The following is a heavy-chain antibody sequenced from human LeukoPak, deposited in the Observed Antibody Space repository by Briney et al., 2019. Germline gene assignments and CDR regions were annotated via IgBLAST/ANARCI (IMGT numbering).Heavy chain of an antibody. CDR3: AAFDSSVNDAFDI. D-gene: IGHD3-22*01. Sequence: GGSLRLSCAASGFTFSSYSMNWVRQAPGKGLEWVSSISSSSSYIYYAGSVKGRFTISSDNAKNSLYLQMNSLRVEDTAVYYCAAFDSSVNDAFDIWGQGTMVTVSS. CDR2: ISSSSSYI. V-gene: IGHV3-21*01. J-gene: IGHJ3*02. CDR1: GFTFSSYS.